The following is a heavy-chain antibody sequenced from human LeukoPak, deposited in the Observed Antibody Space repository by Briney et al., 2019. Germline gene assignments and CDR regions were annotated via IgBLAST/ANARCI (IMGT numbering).Heavy chain of an antibody. D-gene: IGHD3-3*01. CDR3: ARDGARYYDFWSGYYSY. J-gene: IGHJ4*02. Sequence: GGSLRLFCAASGFTFSSYWMSWVRQAPGKGLEWVANIKQDGSEKYYVDSVKGRFTISRDNAKNSLYLQMNSLRAEDTAVYYCARDGARYYDFWSGYYSYWGQGTLVTVSS. CDR1: GFTFSSYW. CDR2: IKQDGSEK. V-gene: IGHV3-7*01.